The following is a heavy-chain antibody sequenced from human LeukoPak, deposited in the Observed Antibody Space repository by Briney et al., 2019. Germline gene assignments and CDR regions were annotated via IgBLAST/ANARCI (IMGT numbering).Heavy chain of an antibody. CDR3: AKDSLVVTASSTDDY. D-gene: IGHD2-21*02. V-gene: IGHV3-23*01. J-gene: IGHJ4*02. CDR1: GFTFSSYA. Sequence: GGSPRLSCAASGFTFSSYAMSWVRQAPGKGLEWVSATSGSGGSTYYADSVKGRFTISRDNSKNTLYLQMNSLRAEDTAVYYCAKDSLVVTASSTDDYWGQGTLVTVSS. CDR2: TSGSGGST.